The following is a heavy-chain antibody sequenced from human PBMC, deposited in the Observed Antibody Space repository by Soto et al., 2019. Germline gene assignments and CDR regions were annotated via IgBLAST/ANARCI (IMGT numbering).Heavy chain of an antibody. V-gene: IGHV3-30*18. J-gene: IGHJ6*02. CDR3: AKDRGSSNYYGMDV. Sequence: GGSLRLSCAASGFTFSSYGMHWVRQAPGKGLEWVAVISYDGSNKYYADSVKGRFTISRDNSKNTLYLQMNSLRAEDTAVYYCAKDRGSSNYYGMDVWGQGTTVTVSS. CDR2: ISYDGSNK. CDR1: GFTFSSYG. D-gene: IGHD2-2*01.